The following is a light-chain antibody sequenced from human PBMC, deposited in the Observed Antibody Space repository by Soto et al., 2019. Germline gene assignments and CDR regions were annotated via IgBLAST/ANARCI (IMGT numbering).Light chain of an antibody. CDR3: SSYAGSNIGV. J-gene: IGLJ1*01. V-gene: IGLV2-8*01. CDR1: SSDVGGYNY. Sequence: QSALIQPPSASGSPGQSVTISCTGTSSDVGGYNYVSWYQQHPGKAPKLMIYEVSKRPSGVPDRFSGSKSGNTASLTVSGLQAEDEADYYCSSYAGSNIGVFGTGTKLTVL. CDR2: EVS.